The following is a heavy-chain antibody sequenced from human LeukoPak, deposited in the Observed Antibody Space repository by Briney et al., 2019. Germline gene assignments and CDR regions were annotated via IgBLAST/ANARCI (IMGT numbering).Heavy chain of an antibody. CDR3: ATTPRYSYGLLYFQH. CDR2: ISGSGGST. D-gene: IGHD5-18*01. CDR1: GFTFSSYA. J-gene: IGHJ1*01. V-gene: IGHV3-23*01. Sequence: PGGSLRLSCAASGFTFSSYAMSWVRQAPGKGLEWVSAISGSGGSTYYADSVKGRFTISRDNSKNTLYLQMNSLRAEDTAVYYCATTPRYSYGLLYFQHWGQGTLVTVSS.